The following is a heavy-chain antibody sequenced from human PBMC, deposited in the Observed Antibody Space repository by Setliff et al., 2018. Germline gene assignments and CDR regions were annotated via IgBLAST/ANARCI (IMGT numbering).Heavy chain of an antibody. CDR3: ARLGGSSTSEGFYYFYYYMDV. D-gene: IGHD2-2*01. V-gene: IGHV4-39*01. Sequence: TLSLTCTVSGGSISSSSYYWGWIRQPPGKGLEWIGSIYYSGSTYYNPSLGSRVTISVDTSKNQFSLNLSSVTAADTAVYYCARLGGSSTSEGFYYFYYYMDVWGKGTTVTVSS. CDR1: GGSISSSSYY. CDR2: IYYSGST. J-gene: IGHJ6*03.